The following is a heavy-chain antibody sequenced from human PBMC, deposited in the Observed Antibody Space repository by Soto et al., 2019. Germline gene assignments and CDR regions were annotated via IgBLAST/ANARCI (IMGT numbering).Heavy chain of an antibody. J-gene: IGHJ4*02. CDR3: ARSGSSWYYFDY. CDR1: GGTFSSYA. CDR2: IIPIFGTA. V-gene: IGHV1-69*12. Sequence: QVQLVQSGAEVKKSGSSVKVSCKASGGTFSSYAISWVRQAPGQGLEWMGGIIPIFGTANYAQKFQSRVTITADESTSTAYMELSSLRSEDTAVYYCARSGSSWYYFDYWGQGTLVTVSS. D-gene: IGHD6-13*01.